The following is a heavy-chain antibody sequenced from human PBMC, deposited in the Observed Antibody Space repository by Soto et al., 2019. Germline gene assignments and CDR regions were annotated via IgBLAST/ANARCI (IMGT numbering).Heavy chain of an antibody. V-gene: IGHV3-74*01. D-gene: IGHD2-21*02. CDR3: AKEGPYINSWSTAGYCQN. J-gene: IGHJ1*01. Sequence: GGSLRLSCAASGFTFSSYWMHWVRQVPGKGLVWVARTNSDESSIAYADSVKGRFTISRDNAKNMVYLQMNNLAVEDTAQYYCAKEGPYINSWSTAGYCQNLCQGTLVTVSS. CDR1: GFTFSSYW. CDR2: TNSDESSI.